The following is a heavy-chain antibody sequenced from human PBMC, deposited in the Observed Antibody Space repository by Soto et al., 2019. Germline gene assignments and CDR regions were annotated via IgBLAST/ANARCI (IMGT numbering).Heavy chain of an antibody. V-gene: IGHV3-66*01. Sequence: EVQLVESGGGLVQPGGSLRLSCAASGFTVSSNYMSWVRQAPGKGLEWVSVIYSGGSTYYADSVKGRFTISRDNSKNTLYLQMNSLRAEDAAVYYCARGAGDTNGYYFYAWAYWGQGTLLTVSS. J-gene: IGHJ4*02. CDR2: IYSGGST. CDR3: ARGAGDTNGYYFYAWAY. D-gene: IGHD3-22*01. CDR1: GFTVSSNY.